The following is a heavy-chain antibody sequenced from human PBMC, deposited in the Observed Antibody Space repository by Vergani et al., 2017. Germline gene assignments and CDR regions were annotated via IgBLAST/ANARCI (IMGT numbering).Heavy chain of an antibody. V-gene: IGHV1-8*03. CDR3: VRARRTCTYGHSPRYYYDL. D-gene: IGHD2-8*01. CDR1: GYTFTSDD. CDR2: MNPMSGNT. Sequence: QVQLVQSGAEVKKPGASVKVSCKASGYTFTSDDINWVRQATGQGFEWMGWMNPMSGNTGYAQNLQGRLPIPKDTSVNTAYMEQSSLTSEDMAVYYGVRARRTCTYGHSPRYYYDLWGQGTLVTVSS. J-gene: IGHJ4*02.